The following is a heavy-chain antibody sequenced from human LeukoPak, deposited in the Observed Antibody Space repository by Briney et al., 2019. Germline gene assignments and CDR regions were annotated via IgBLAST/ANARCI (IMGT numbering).Heavy chain of an antibody. D-gene: IGHD6-6*01. J-gene: IGHJ6*02. CDR2: ISAYNGNT. CDR3: ARDQQLVCVPVKTYYYYGMDV. Sequence: ASVKVSCKASGYTFTSYGISWVRQAPGQGLEWMGWISAYNGNTNYAQKLQGRVTMTTDTSTSTAYMGLRSLRSDDAAVYYWARDQQLVCVPVKTYYYYGMDVWGQGTTVTVSS. V-gene: IGHV1-18*01. CDR1: GYTFTSYG.